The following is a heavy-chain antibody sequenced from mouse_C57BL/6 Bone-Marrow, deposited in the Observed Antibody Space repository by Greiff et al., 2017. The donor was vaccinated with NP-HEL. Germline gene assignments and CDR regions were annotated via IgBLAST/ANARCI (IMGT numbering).Heavy chain of an antibody. D-gene: IGHD3-2*02. CDR2: INPYNGGT. CDR1: GYTFTDYY. CDR3: VTAQATFDY. Sequence: EVQLQESGPVLVKPGASVKMSCKASGYTFTDYYMNWVKQSHGKSLEWIGVINPYNGGTSYNQKFKGKATLTVDKSSSTAYMELNSLTSEDSAVYYCVTAQATFDYWGQGTTLTVSS. V-gene: IGHV1-19*01. J-gene: IGHJ2*01.